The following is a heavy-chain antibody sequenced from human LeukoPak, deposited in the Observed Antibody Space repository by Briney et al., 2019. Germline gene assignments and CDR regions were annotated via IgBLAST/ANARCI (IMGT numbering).Heavy chain of an antibody. J-gene: IGHJ5*02. CDR2: IYPADSDI. Sequence: GESLKIPCKGSGYSINNYWIAWVRQMPGKGLEWMGIIYPADSDIRYSPSFQGQVTISADKSISTAYLQWNSLKASGTAMYYCARQEYCSGASCYTWFDPWGREPWSPSPQ. D-gene: IGHD2-15*01. V-gene: IGHV5-51*01. CDR1: GYSINNYW. CDR3: ARQEYCSGASCYTWFDP.